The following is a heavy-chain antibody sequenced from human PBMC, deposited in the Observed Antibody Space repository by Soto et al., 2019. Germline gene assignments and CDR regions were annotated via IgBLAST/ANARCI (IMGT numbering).Heavy chain of an antibody. CDR1: GGSFSGYY. CDR2: INRSGST. J-gene: IGHJ4*02. V-gene: IGHV4-34*01. Sequence: QVQLQQWGAGLLKPSETLSLTCAVYGGSFSGYYWSWIRQPPGKGLEWIGEINRSGSTNYNPSLKSRVTISVDTAKNQFALKLSSVTAADTAVYYCARGELVSSGYLGYWGQGTLVTVSS. CDR3: ARGELVSSGYLGY. D-gene: IGHD3-22*01.